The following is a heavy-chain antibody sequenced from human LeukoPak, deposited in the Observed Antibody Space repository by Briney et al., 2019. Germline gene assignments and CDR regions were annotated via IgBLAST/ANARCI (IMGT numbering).Heavy chain of an antibody. CDR3: AKDRNYYYDSSGYYYC. Sequence: GGSLRLSCAASGFTFSSYAMSWVRQAPGKGLEWVSAISGSGGSTYYADSVKGRFTISRDNSKNTLYLQMNSLRAEDTAVYYCAKDRNYYYDSSGYYYCWGQGTLVTVSS. D-gene: IGHD3-22*01. CDR2: ISGSGGST. CDR1: GFTFSSYA. V-gene: IGHV3-23*01. J-gene: IGHJ4*02.